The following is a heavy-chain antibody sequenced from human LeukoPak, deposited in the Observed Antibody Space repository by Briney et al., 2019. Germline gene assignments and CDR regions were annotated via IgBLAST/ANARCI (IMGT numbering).Heavy chain of an antibody. CDR2: VYYSGTT. Sequence: PSETLSLTCTVSGGSISSFYWSWIRQPPGKGLEWIGCVYYSGTTNYNPSLKSRVTISVDTSKIQFPLKLSSVTAADTAVYYCARGISDCSGGSCYSPYAFDIWGQGTMVTVSS. D-gene: IGHD2-15*01. CDR3: ARGISDCSGGSCYSPYAFDI. J-gene: IGHJ3*02. V-gene: IGHV4-59*12. CDR1: GGSISSFY.